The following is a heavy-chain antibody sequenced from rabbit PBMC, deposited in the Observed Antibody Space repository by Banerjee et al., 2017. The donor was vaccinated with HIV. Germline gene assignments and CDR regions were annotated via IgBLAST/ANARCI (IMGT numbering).Heavy chain of an antibody. CDR3: ARDLAGAIGWNFNL. J-gene: IGHJ4*01. D-gene: IGHD4-1*01. Sequence: QEQLEESGGDLVKPEGSLTLTCTASTFSFSNKYVMCWVRQAPGKGLEWIACINTSSGNTVYASWAKGRFTISSHNAQNTLYLQLNNLTVADTATYFCARDLAGAIGWNFNLWGQGTLVTVS. CDR1: TFSFSNKYV. V-gene: IGHV1S45*01. CDR2: INTSSGNT.